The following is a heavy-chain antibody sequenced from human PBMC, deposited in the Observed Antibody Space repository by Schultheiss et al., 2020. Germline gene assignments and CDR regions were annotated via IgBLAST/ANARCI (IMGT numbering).Heavy chain of an antibody. Sequence: GSLRLSCGASGFPFTYAWMSWVRQAPGKGLEWVSGISWNSVGIGYADSVKGRFTISRDNAENSLYLQMNSLRAEDTAVYYCAILLGYGSSWGQGTLVTVSS. CDR3: AILLGYGSS. CDR1: GFPFTYAW. CDR2: ISWNSVGI. V-gene: IGHV3-20*04. J-gene: IGHJ4*02. D-gene: IGHD6-13*01.